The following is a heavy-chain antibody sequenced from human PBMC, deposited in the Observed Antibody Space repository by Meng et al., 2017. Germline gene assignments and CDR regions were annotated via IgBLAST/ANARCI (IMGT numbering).Heavy chain of an antibody. CDR1: EFTFSSYW. Sequence: GGSLRLSCAASEFTFSSYWMHWVRQAPGKGLEWVAVIWYDGSNKYYADSVKGRFTISRDNSKNTLYLQMNSLRAEDTAVYYCARVFTMVRGGDVAFDIWGQGTMVTVSS. CDR2: IWYDGSNK. CDR3: ARVFTMVRGGDVAFDI. D-gene: IGHD3-10*01. V-gene: IGHV3-33*08. J-gene: IGHJ3*02.